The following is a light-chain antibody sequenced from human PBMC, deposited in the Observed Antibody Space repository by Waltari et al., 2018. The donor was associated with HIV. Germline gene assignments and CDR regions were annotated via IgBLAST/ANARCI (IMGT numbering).Light chain of an antibody. Sequence: DIQMTQSPSSLAAFVGDRVSITCRASQAINSWLAWYQQKPGSPPKLLVYKASTLQVGVPPRFSGSGWGTEFTLTINSLQPDDFATYYCQQYNSDPSFGQGTRL. CDR3: QQYNSDPS. J-gene: IGKJ5*01. V-gene: IGKV1-5*03. CDR2: KAS. CDR1: QAINSW.